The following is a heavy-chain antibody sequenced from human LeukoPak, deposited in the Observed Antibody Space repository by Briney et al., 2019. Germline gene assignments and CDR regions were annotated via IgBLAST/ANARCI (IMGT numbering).Heavy chain of an antibody. CDR3: ARDRVLWFGELSAFDI. V-gene: IGHV1-2*02. CDR1: GYTFTGYY. D-gene: IGHD3-10*01. CDR2: INPNSGGT. J-gene: IGHJ3*02. Sequence: ASVKVSCKASGYTFTGYYMHWVRQAPGQGLEWMGWINPNSGGTNYAQKFQGRVTMTRDTSISTAYMELSRLRSEDTAVYYCARDRVLWFGELSAFDIWGQGTMVTVSS.